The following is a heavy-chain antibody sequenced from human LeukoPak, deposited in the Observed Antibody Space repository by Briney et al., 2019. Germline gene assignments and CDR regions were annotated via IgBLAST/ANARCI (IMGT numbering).Heavy chain of an antibody. CDR1: GFTFSNYW. CDR3: ARDLRGPRGDY. CDR2: IKQDGSEK. V-gene: IGHV3-7*01. Sequence: GGSLRLSCAASGFTFSNYWMNWVRQGPGKGLQWVANIKQDGSEKDYVDPVKGRFTISRDNAKSSLYLQMNNLRAEDTAVYFCARDLRGPRGDYWGQGTLVTVSS. J-gene: IGHJ4*02.